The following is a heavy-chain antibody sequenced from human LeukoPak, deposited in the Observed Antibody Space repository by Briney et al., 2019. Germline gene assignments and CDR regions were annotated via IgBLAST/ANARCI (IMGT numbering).Heavy chain of an antibody. D-gene: IGHD6-13*01. Sequence: PSETLSLTCTVSGDSISSSSYYWGWIRQPPGKGLEWIGRIYTSGSTNYNPSLKSRVTMSVDTSKNQFSLKLSSVTAADTAVYYCAISKQDSSWYDDYWGQGTLVTVSS. J-gene: IGHJ4*02. CDR2: IYTSGST. CDR3: AISKQDSSWYDDY. V-gene: IGHV4-61*05. CDR1: GDSISSSSYY.